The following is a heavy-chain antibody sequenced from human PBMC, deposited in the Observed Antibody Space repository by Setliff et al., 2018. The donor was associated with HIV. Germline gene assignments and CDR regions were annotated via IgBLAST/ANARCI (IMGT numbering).Heavy chain of an antibody. D-gene: IGHD3-3*01. J-gene: IGHJ4*02. CDR1: GFWFRSYG. V-gene: IGHV3-30*02. CDR2: IRFDGTNQ. CDR3: VKDGGDYGWSGYYGGYFDS. Sequence: GGSLRLSCAASGFWFRSYGMGWVRQAPGKGLEWVAFIRFDGTNQYYVDSVEGRFTISRDDYRNTVYLQMNSLRIEDTAVYYCVKDGGDYGWSGYYGGYFDSWGQGTRVTVSS.